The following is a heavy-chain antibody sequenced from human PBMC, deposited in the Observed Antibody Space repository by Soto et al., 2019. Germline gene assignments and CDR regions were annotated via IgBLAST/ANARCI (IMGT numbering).Heavy chain of an antibody. CDR2: ISGSGGST. Sequence: EVQLLESGGGLVQPGGSLRLSCAASGFTFSSYAMSWVRQAPGKGLEWVSAISGSGGSTYYADSVKGRFTISRDNSKNTLYLQMNSLRAEDTAVYYCAKGPSAIVVVVAATGYYFDYWGQGTLVTVSS. CDR1: GFTFSSYA. CDR3: AKGPSAIVVVVAATGYYFDY. V-gene: IGHV3-23*01. J-gene: IGHJ4*02. D-gene: IGHD2-15*01.